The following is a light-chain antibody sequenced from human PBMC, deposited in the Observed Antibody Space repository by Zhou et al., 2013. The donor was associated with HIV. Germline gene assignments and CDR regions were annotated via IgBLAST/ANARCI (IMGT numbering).Light chain of an antibody. Sequence: DIVMTQSPDSLAVSLGERATINCKSSQRVLYSSNNKNYLAWYQQKPGQPPKLLIYWASTRESGVPDRFSGSGSGTDFTLTITSLQAEDVAVYYCQQYYSSPPTFDGGTKVEIK. CDR3: QQYYSSPPT. V-gene: IGKV4-1*01. J-gene: IGKJ4*01. CDR2: WAS. CDR1: QRVLYSSNNKNY.